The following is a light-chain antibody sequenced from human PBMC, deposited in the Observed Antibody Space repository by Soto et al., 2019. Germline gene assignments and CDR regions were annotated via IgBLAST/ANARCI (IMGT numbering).Light chain of an antibody. Sequence: QSALTQPASVSGSPGQSITISCTGSNNDIGGYNSVSWYQQHPDKAPKLLIFGVTNRPSGVSDRFSGSKSGNTASLTISALQAEDEADYYCQSYDSSLSGSEVFGTGTKLTVL. CDR3: QSYDSSLSGSEV. CDR1: NNDIGGYNS. J-gene: IGLJ1*01. CDR2: GVT. V-gene: IGLV2-14*01.